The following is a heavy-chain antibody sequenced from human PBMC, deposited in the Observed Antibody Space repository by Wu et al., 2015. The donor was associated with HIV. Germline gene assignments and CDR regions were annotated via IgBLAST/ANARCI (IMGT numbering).Heavy chain of an antibody. D-gene: IGHD3-10*01. Sequence: QVHLVQSGAEVKKPGSSVKVSCKVSGATFSSYAITWVRQAPGQGLEWMGGIIPMFGMANYAQNFQGRVTITADESTSTAYMELSSLRSEDTAVYYCARTPLLWFGELSYWGQGTLVTVSS. J-gene: IGHJ4*02. CDR1: GATFSSYA. CDR2: IIPMFGMA. CDR3: ARTPLLWFGELSY. V-gene: IGHV1-69*12.